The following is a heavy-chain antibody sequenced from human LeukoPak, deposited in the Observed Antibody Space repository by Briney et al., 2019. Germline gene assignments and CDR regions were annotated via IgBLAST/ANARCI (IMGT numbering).Heavy chain of an antibody. J-gene: IGHJ4*02. V-gene: IGHV3-23*01. D-gene: IGHD3-3*01. Sequence: GGSLRLSCAASGFTFSSYAMSWVRQAPGKGLEWVSAFSGSGGSTYCADSVKGRFTISRDNSKNTLYLQMNSLRAEDTAVYYCAKVRGEYYDFWSGYYPGDYWGQGTLVTVSS. CDR3: AKVRGEYYDFWSGYYPGDY. CDR1: GFTFSSYA. CDR2: FSGSGGST.